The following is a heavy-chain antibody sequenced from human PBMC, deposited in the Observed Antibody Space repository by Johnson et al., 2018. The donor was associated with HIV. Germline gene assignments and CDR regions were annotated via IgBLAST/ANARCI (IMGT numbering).Heavy chain of an antibody. CDR2: IYSGGST. J-gene: IGHJ3*02. CDR1: GFTFDDYA. D-gene: IGHD5-18*01. CDR3: ARGMWIPEIDAIDI. V-gene: IGHV3-66*01. Sequence: EVQLVESGGGLVQPGGSLRLSCAASGFTFDDYAMHWVRQAPGKGLEWVSVIYSGGSTYYADSVKGRFTISRDNSKNTLYLQMNSLRAEDTAMYYCARGMWIPEIDAIDIWGQGTMVTVSS.